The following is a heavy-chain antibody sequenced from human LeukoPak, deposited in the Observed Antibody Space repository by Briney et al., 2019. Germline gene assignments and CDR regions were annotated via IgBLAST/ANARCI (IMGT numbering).Heavy chain of an antibody. CDR1: GFNFRDHW. Sequence: PGGSLRLSCAVSGFNFRDHWMDWVRQAPGKGLEWVGHIKNDGSESYYVDSLKGRFSISSDNTNNALYLQMNSLRVEDTAVYYCAKNNGWFHLAQWGQGTLVTVSS. J-gene: IGHJ4*02. CDR3: AKNNGWFHLAQ. D-gene: IGHD6-19*01. CDR2: IKNDGSES. V-gene: IGHV3-7*03.